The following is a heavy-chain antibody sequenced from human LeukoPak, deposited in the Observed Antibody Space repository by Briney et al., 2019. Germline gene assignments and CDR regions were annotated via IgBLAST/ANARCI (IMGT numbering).Heavy chain of an antibody. CDR1: GGTFSSYA. Sequence: ASVTVSFTSSGGTFSSYAISWVRQAPGQGLEWMGGIIPIFGTANYAQKFQGRVTITADESTSTAYMELSSLRSEDTAVYYCARLLRNIAAAVYYFDYWGQGTLVTVSS. CDR3: ARLLRNIAAAVYYFDY. D-gene: IGHD6-13*01. J-gene: IGHJ4*02. CDR2: IIPIFGTA. V-gene: IGHV1-69*13.